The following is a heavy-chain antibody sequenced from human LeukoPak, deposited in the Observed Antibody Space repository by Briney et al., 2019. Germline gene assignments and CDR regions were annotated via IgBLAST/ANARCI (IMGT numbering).Heavy chain of an antibody. Sequence: GGALRLSCAASGFTFSSYGMHWVGQAPGKGLEWVAVIWYDGSNKYYADSVKGRFTISRDNSKNTLYLQMNSLRAEDTAVYYCAKLIDYGGKVIDYWGQGTLVTVSS. CDR3: AKLIDYGGKVIDY. J-gene: IGHJ4*02. D-gene: IGHD4-23*01. CDR2: IWYDGSNK. V-gene: IGHV3-33*06. CDR1: GFTFSSYG.